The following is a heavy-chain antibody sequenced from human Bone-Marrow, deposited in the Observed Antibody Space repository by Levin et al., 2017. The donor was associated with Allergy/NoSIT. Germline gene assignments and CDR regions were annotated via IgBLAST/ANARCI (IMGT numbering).Heavy chain of an antibody. Sequence: PGGSLRLSCAASGFTFSTYSMNWVRQAPGKGLEWVSSISSGSSYIYYADSVKGRFTISRDNAKNSLYLQMDSLRAEDTAVYYCARVRSTSWNFDYWGQGTLVTVSS. D-gene: IGHD2-2*01. CDR2: ISSGSSYI. CDR3: ARVRSTSWNFDY. J-gene: IGHJ4*02. V-gene: IGHV3-21*01. CDR1: GFTFSTYS.